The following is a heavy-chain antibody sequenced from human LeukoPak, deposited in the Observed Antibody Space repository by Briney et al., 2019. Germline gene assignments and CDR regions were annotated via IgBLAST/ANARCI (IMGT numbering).Heavy chain of an antibody. D-gene: IGHD3-10*01. CDR2: INHSGST. CDR1: GGSISGYY. CDR3: ARPMGYGSGSYYSYFDY. J-gene: IGHJ4*02. V-gene: IGHV4-34*01. Sequence: SETLSLTCTVSGGSISGYYWSWIRQPPGKGLEWIGEINHSGSTNYNPSLKSRVTISVDTSKNQFSLKLSSVTAADTAVYYCARPMGYGSGSYYSYFDYWGQGTLVTVSS.